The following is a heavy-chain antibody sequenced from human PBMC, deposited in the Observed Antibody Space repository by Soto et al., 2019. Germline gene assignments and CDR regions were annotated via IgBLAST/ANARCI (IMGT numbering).Heavy chain of an antibody. J-gene: IGHJ5*02. CDR1: GFNFTNHW. D-gene: IGHD2-21*02. CDR3: ARASGDWPLNWFDP. V-gene: IGHV3-74*01. Sequence: VHLVESGGGLVQPGGSLRLSCAASGFNFTNHWMHWVRQAPGKGLVWVSRITSDGKCNAYAESVNDRFAISRDNAKNTVYLPMTGPTVEDTAVYYCARASGDWPLNWFDPWGQGTLVTVSS. CDR2: ITSDGKCN.